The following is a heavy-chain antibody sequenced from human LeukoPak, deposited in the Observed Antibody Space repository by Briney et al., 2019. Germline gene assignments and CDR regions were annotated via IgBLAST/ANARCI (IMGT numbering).Heavy chain of an antibody. Sequence: ASVKASCKASGYTFTGYYMHWVRQAPGQGLEWMGWINPNSGGTNYAQKFQGRVTMTRDTSISTAYMELSRLRSDDTAVYYCARVGAFHCSSNTCSRFLDSWGQGTLVTVSS. CDR2: INPNSGGT. D-gene: IGHD2-2*01. V-gene: IGHV1-2*02. J-gene: IGHJ4*02. CDR3: ARVGAFHCSSNTCSRFLDS. CDR1: GYTFTGYY.